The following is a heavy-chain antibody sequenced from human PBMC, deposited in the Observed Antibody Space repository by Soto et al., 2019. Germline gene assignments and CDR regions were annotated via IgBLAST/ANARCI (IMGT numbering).Heavy chain of an antibody. CDR2: IYWDDDQ. CDR1: GFSLSTDGVG. J-gene: IGHJ3*01. CDR3: AHAYGGTSWPNDAFDV. V-gene: IGHV2-5*02. D-gene: IGHD2-2*01. Sequence: QITLKESGPTLVKPTQTLTLTCTFSGFSLSTDGVGVGWIRQPPGKALEWLALIYWDDDQRYSPSLKTRLTITKDTSKHKVVLTMTNMDTVDTATYYCAHAYGGTSWPNDAFDVWGQGTVGTVSA.